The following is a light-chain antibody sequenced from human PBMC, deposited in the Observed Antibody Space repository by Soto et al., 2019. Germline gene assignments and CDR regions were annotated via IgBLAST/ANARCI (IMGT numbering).Light chain of an antibody. CDR3: GT. CDR1: QTIDSW. J-gene: IGKJ1*01. Sequence: DIRMTQSPSTLSASVGDRVTITCRASQTIDSWLAWYQQRPGKPPNLLIYKASTLASGVPSRFSGSGSGTEFTLTINSLQPDDFATFYSGTFGQGTKVEIK. CDR2: KAS. V-gene: IGKV1-5*03.